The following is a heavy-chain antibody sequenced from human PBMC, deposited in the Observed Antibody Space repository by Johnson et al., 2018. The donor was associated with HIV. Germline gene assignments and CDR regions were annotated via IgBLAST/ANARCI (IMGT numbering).Heavy chain of an antibody. J-gene: IGHJ3*02. CDR1: GFTFSNAW. CDR2: IKSKTEGGTT. Sequence: EVQLVESGGGLVKPGGSLRLSCAASGFTFSNAWMNWVRQAPGKGLEWVGRIKSKTEGGTTDYAGTGTSRFTIPRDDSKKPLYLQMNSLKTEETAVYYCTTPRPNWGWNAFDIWGQGTMVTVSS. CDR3: TTPRPNWGWNAFDI. V-gene: IGHV3-15*01. D-gene: IGHD7-27*01.